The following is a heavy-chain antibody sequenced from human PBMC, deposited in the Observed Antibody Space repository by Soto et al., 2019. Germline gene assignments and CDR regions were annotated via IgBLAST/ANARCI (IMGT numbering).Heavy chain of an antibody. Sequence: QMEQSGAEVRKLGSSVKVSCKPSGGSLTSYPMAWVRQAPGQGFEWMGGIIPIHGTTEYAQKFQGRVTITADESTNRATLELTGLASEDTAVYYCARGWGLVSWGQGTLVTVSS. CDR3: ARGWGLVS. D-gene: IGHD3-16*01. J-gene: IGHJ4*02. CDR2: IIPIHGTT. V-gene: IGHV1-69*01. CDR1: GGSLTSYP.